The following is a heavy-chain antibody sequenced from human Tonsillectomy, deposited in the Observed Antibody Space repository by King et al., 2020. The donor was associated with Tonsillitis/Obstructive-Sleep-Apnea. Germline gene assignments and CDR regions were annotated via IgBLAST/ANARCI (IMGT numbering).Heavy chain of an antibody. J-gene: IGHJ4*02. V-gene: IGHV4-34*01. D-gene: IGHD3-22*01. CDR3: AREYFYHSTGYYAY. CDR1: GGSFSGYY. Sequence: QVQLQQWGAGLLKPSETLSLTCAVYGGSFSGYYWSWIRQPPGKGLEWIGEINYSGSTNYNSSLKSRVTISLDTSKNQFSLNLSSVTAADTAVYYCAREYFYHSTGYYAYWGQGTLVTVSS. CDR2: INYSGST.